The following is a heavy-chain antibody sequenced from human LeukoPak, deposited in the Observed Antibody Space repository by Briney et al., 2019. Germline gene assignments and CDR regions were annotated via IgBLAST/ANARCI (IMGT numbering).Heavy chain of an antibody. J-gene: IGHJ4*02. Sequence: SETLSLTCTVSGGSISSGGYYWRWIRQHPGKGLEWIGYIYYSGSTYYNPSLNSRVNISVETSETQFSLHLSSVTAADTAVYYCARLVSAYYYGFDFWGQGILVTVSS. CDR2: IYYSGST. V-gene: IGHV4-31*03. CDR1: GGSISSGGYY. CDR3: ARLVSAYYYGFDF. D-gene: IGHD3-22*01.